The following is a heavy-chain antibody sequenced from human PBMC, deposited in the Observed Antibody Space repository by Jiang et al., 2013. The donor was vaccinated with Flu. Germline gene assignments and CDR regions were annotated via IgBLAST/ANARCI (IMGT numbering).Heavy chain of an antibody. D-gene: IGHD1-26*01. J-gene: IGHJ5*02. CDR1: GGTFSSYA. Sequence: QSGAEVKKPGSSVKVSCKASGGTFSSYAISWVRQAPGQGLEWMGGIIPILGIANYAQKFQGRVTITADKSTSTAYMELSSLRSEDTAVYYCARARGNTVGATLNGWFDPWGQGTLVTVSS. CDR3: ARARGNTVGATLNGWFDP. V-gene: IGHV1-69*04. CDR2: IIPILGIA.